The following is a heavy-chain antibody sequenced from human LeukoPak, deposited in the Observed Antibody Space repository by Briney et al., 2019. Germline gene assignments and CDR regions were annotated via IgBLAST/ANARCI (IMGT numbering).Heavy chain of an antibody. J-gene: IGHJ4*02. V-gene: IGHV4-38-2*02. CDR2: IYHSGRT. Sequence: SETLSLTCTVSGYSISSGYYWGWIRQPPGKGLEWIGSIYHSGRTYYNPSLKSRVTISVDTSKNQFSLKLSSVTAADTAVYYCARLYGSGRYPFDYWGQGSLVTVSS. CDR3: ARLYGSGRYPFDY. D-gene: IGHD3-10*01. CDR1: GYSISSGYY.